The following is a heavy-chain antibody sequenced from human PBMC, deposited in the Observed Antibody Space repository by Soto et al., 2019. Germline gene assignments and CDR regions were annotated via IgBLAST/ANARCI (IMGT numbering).Heavy chain of an antibody. V-gene: IGHV4-39*01. J-gene: IGHJ5*02. D-gene: IGHD2-15*01. CDR2: LYYSGNT. CDR3: ARGGGSTFNWFDP. Sequence: QLQLQESGPGLVKPSETLSLTCTVSGGSISSFNYFWGWIRQPPGKGLEWIGSLYYSGNTYNNPSLQSRVTISVDTSKKQCTLTLRSVTAADTAVYYCARGGGSTFNWFDPWGQGTLVTVSP. CDR1: GGSISSFNYF.